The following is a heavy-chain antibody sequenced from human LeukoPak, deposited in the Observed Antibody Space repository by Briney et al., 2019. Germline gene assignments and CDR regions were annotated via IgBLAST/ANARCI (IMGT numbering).Heavy chain of an antibody. CDR3: VREGLGFAHGFDY. Sequence: PGGSLRLSRAASGFSFSSYEMNWVRQAPGKGLEWVSYINHIGDIIYYADSVKGRFTISRDNAKNSLYLQMNSLRAEDTAVYHCVREGLGFAHGFDYWGQGALVIVSS. CDR2: INHIGDII. D-gene: IGHD2-8*01. CDR1: GFSFSSYE. V-gene: IGHV3-48*03. J-gene: IGHJ4*02.